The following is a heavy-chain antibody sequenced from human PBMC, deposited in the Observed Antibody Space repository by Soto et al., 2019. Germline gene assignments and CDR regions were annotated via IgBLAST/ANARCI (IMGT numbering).Heavy chain of an antibody. Sequence: PSETLSLTCTVSGGSISSGGYYWSWIRQHPGKGLEWIGYIYYSGSAYYNPSLKSRVTISVDTSKNQFSLKLSSVTAADTAVYYCARVYNWNYSLWGQGTLVTVSS. J-gene: IGHJ4*02. CDR1: GGSISSGGYY. V-gene: IGHV4-31*03. D-gene: IGHD1-1*01. CDR2: IYYSGSA. CDR3: ARVYNWNYSL.